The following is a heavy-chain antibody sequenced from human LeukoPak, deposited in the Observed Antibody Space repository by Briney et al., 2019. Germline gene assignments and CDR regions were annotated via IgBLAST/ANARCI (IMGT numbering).Heavy chain of an antibody. CDR3: ARVLRGAYYDILTGSADY. V-gene: IGHV1-18*01. J-gene: IGHJ4*02. CDR1: GYTFTSYG. Sequence: ASVKVSCKASGYTFTSYGISWVRQAPGQGLEWMGWISAYNGNTNYAQKLQGRVTMTTDTSTSTAYMELRSLRSDDTAVYYCARVLRGAYYDILTGSADYWGQGTLVTVSS. D-gene: IGHD3-9*01. CDR2: ISAYNGNT.